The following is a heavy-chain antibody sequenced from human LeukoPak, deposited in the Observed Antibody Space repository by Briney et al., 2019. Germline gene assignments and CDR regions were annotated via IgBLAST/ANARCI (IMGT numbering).Heavy chain of an antibody. CDR1: GGSFSGYY. CDR3: ARAVRFLEWSHKAYNWFDP. Sequence: PSETLSLTCAVYGGSFSGYYWSWIRQPPGKRLEWIGEINHSGSTNYNPSLKSRVTISVDTSKNQFSLKLSSVTAADTAVYYCARAVRFLEWSHKAYNWFDPWGQGTLVTVSS. D-gene: IGHD3-3*01. J-gene: IGHJ5*02. V-gene: IGHV4-34*01. CDR2: INHSGST.